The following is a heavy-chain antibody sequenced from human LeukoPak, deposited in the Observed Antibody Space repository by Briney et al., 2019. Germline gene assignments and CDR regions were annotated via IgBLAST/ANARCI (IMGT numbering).Heavy chain of an antibody. D-gene: IGHD6-19*01. CDR3: ARGHYSSDWLDAFDI. CDR1: GFTVSSSY. J-gene: IGHJ3*02. CDR2: IYSGGST. V-gene: IGHV3-66*01. Sequence: GGSLRLSCAASGFTVSSSYMNWVRQAPGKGLEWVSVIYSGGSTYYAVVVKGRFTISRDNSKITLYLQMNSLRAEDTAVYYCARGHYSSDWLDAFDIWGRGTMVTVSS.